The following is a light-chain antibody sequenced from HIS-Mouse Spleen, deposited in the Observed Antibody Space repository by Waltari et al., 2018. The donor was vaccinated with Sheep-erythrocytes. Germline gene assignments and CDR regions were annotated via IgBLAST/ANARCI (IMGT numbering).Light chain of an antibody. Sequence: SYVLTQPPSVSVAPGKTARITCGGNNIGSKSVQWYQQKPGQAPVLVVYDDSDRPSGIPERFSGSNSGNTATLTISRVEAGDDADYYCQVWDSSSDHNYVFGTGTKVTVL. J-gene: IGLJ1*01. CDR2: DDS. CDR3: QVWDSSSDHNYV. V-gene: IGLV3-21*03. CDR1: NIGSKS.